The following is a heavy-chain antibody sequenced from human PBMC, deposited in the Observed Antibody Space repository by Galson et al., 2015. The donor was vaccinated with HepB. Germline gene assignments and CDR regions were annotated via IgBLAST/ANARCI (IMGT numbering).Heavy chain of an antibody. Sequence: CAISGDSVSSNSFAWNWIRQSPSRGLEWLGRTYYRSNWYHDYAESVKSRIIINPDTSKNQFSLQLNSVTPEDTAVDYCARLSMRSITARNYYYYGIDVWGQGTPVTVSS. CDR3: ARLSMRSITARNYYYYGIDV. CDR2: TYYRSNWYH. J-gene: IGHJ6*02. D-gene: IGHD6-6*01. CDR1: GDSVSSNSFA. V-gene: IGHV6-1*01.